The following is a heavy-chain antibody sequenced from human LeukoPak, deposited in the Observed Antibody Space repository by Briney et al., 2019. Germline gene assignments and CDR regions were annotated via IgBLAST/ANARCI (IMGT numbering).Heavy chain of an antibody. CDR2: IKLDGSEK. D-gene: IGHD6-13*01. V-gene: IGHV3-7*03. CDR1: GFTFGKYW. CDR3: ASTGSWYGGREWAHYFDY. J-gene: IGHJ4*02. Sequence: GGSLRLSCVASGFTFGKYWMSWVRQAPGKGLEWVANIKLDGSEKNYVDSVKGRFTISRDNTKNSLYLQMNSLRVEDTAVYYCASTGSWYGGREWAHYFDYWGQGTLVTVSS.